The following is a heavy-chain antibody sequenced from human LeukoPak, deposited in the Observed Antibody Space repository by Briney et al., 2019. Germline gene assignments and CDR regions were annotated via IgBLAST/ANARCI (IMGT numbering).Heavy chain of an antibody. J-gene: IGHJ4*02. CDR2: ISSSSSYI. CDR1: GFTFSSYS. D-gene: IGHD3-10*01. Sequence: GGSLRLSCAASGFTFSSYSMNWVRQAPGKGLEWVSSISSSSSYIYYADSVKGRFTISRDNAKNSLYLQMNSLRAEDTAVYYCARDMVREDDILPYYFDYWGQGTLVTVSS. V-gene: IGHV3-21*01. CDR3: ARDMVREDDILPYYFDY.